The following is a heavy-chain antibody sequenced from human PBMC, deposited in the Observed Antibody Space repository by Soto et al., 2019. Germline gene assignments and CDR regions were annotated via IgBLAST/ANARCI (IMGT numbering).Heavy chain of an antibody. CDR2: ISYSGST. CDR1: GGSISSGGYY. J-gene: IGHJ4*01. Sequence: QVQLQESGPGLVQPSQTLSLTCTVSGGSISSGGYYWSWIRQHPGTGLEWIGHISYSGSTYYNTCLKSRVTISVDTSRSQISLIGTTVTAADTAVYYCARGVLHWGQGTLVTVSS. CDR3: ARGVLH. V-gene: IGHV4-31*03.